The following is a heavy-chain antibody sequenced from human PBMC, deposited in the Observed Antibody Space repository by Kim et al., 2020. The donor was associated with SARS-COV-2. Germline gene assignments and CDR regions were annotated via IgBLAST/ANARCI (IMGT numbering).Heavy chain of an antibody. D-gene: IGHD3-10*01. Sequence: GRVTITRDTSASTAYMELSSLRSEDTAVYYCARDPQLITMVRGVIGAFDIWGQGTMVTVSS. V-gene: IGHV1-3*01. CDR3: ARDPQLITMVRGVIGAFDI. J-gene: IGHJ3*02.